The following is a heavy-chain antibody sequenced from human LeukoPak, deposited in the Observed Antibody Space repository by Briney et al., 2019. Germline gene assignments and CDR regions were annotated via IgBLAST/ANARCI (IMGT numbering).Heavy chain of an antibody. D-gene: IGHD3-22*01. CDR2: ISSSSSYI. CDR1: GFTFSSYS. V-gene: IGHV3-21*01. Sequence: KSGGSLRLSCAASGFTFSSYSMNRVRQAPGKGLEWVSYISSSSSYIYYADSVKGRFTISRDNAKNSLYLQMNSLRAEDTAVYYCAKNLHYYDSSGYYAPNWFDPWGQGTLVTVSS. J-gene: IGHJ5*02. CDR3: AKNLHYYDSSGYYAPNWFDP.